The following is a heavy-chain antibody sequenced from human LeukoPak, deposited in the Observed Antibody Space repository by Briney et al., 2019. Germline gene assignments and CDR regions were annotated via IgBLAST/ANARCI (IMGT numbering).Heavy chain of an antibody. J-gene: IGHJ5*02. CDR3: ARGGDTPFDP. CDR2: IHHGGTT. Sequence: SGTLSLTSAVSGGSISSSNWWSWARQPPGKGLEWIGEIHHGGTTNYNPSLKSRVTISVDKSKNQFSLKLNSVTAADTAEYYCARGGDTPFDPWGQGTLITVSS. V-gene: IGHV4-4*02. CDR1: GGSISSSNW. D-gene: IGHD4-17*01.